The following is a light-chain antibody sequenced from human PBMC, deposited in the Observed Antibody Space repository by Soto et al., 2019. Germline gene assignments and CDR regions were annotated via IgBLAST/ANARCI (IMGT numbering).Light chain of an antibody. CDR2: GAS. CDR1: QSVSSN. Sequence: EIVMTQSPATLSVSPGERATLSCRASQSVSSNLAWYHQKPGQAPRLLIYGASTKATGIPVRFSGSGSVTEFTLTISSLQSEDFAVYYCQQYNNWPLTFGGGTKVEIK. CDR3: QQYNNWPLT. V-gene: IGKV3-15*01. J-gene: IGKJ4*01.